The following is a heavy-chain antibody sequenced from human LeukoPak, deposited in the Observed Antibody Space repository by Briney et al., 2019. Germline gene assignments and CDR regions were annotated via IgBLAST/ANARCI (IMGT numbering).Heavy chain of an antibody. CDR3: ARDRDSNYRFDS. D-gene: IGHD4-11*01. Sequence: SGGSLRLSCAASGLTFSDYYMSWIRQTPGKGLEWVSCISSSGGTIYYADPVKGRFTISRDNAKNSLYLQMNSLRAEDTAVYYCARDRDSNYRFDSWGQGTLVTVSS. CDR2: ISSSGGTI. V-gene: IGHV3-11*01. CDR1: GLTFSDYY. J-gene: IGHJ4*02.